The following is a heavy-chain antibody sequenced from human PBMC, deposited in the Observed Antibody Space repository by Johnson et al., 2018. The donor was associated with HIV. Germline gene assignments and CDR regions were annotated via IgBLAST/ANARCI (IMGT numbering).Heavy chain of an antibody. V-gene: IGHV3-30*18. J-gene: IGHJ3*02. CDR3: AKERRAPRAFDI. CDR1: GFTFSSYG. CDR2: ISYDGSNK. Sequence: QVQLVESGGGVVQPGKSLRLSCAASGFTFSSYGMHWVRQAAGKGLEWVALISYDGSNKYYVDSVTGRFTISRDNSKNTLYLQMNSLRPEDTAVYYCAKERRAPRAFDIWGQGTMVTVSS.